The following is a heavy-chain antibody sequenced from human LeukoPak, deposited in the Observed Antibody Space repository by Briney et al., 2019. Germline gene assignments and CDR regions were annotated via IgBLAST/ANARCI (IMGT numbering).Heavy chain of an antibody. J-gene: IGHJ5*02. D-gene: IGHD3-3*01. Sequence: GGSLRLSCAASGSTFSSHTMNWVRQAPGKGLEWVSYISSTSSVIYYADSVKGRFTISRDNSKNTLYLQMNSLRAEDTAVYYCAKDVLYDFWSGYSRQNWFDPWGQGTLVTVSS. CDR1: GSTFSSHT. CDR3: AKDVLYDFWSGYSRQNWFDP. CDR2: ISSTSSVI. V-gene: IGHV3-48*01.